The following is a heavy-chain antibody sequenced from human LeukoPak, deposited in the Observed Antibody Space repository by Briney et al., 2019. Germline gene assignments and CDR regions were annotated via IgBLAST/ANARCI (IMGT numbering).Heavy chain of an antibody. CDR2: ISGSGGST. D-gene: IGHD2-15*01. Sequence: GGSLRLSCAASGFTFSSYAMSWVRQAPGKGLEWVSAISGSGGSTYYADSVKDRFTISRDNSKNTLYLQMNSLRAEDTAVYYCAREGGEYCSGGSCLGYWGQGTLVTVSS. J-gene: IGHJ4*02. CDR3: AREGGEYCSGGSCLGY. CDR1: GFTFSSYA. V-gene: IGHV3-23*01.